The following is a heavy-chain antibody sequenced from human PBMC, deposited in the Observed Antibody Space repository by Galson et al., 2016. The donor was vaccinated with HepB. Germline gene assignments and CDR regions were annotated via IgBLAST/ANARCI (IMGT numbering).Heavy chain of an antibody. V-gene: IGHV3-30*02. Sequence: SLRLSCAGSGFTFGNFGMYWFRQAPGNGLEWVASISYDGSRKNFIDSVKGRFAISRDNSKNTVFLQIDSLRPDDTGVYYCHFVGVAGPLKLRTFDSWGQGTLVTVSS. CDR1: GFTFGNFG. D-gene: IGHD6-19*01. CDR2: ISYDGSRK. CDR3: HFVGVAGPLKLRTFDS. J-gene: IGHJ4*02.